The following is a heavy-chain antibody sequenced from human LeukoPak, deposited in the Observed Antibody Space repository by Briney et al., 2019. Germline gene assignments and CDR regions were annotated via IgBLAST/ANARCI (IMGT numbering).Heavy chain of an antibody. V-gene: IGHV3-33*06. CDR2: IWYDGSNK. D-gene: IGHD5-24*01. CDR3: AKVARDGYNDY. J-gene: IGHJ3*01. CDR1: GFTFSSSG. Sequence: PGGSLRLSCAASGFTFSSSGMHWVRQAPGSGLEWVAVIWYDGSNKYYADSVKGRFTISRDNSKNTLYLPMNSLRAEDTALYYCAKVARDGYNDYWGQGTMVTVSS.